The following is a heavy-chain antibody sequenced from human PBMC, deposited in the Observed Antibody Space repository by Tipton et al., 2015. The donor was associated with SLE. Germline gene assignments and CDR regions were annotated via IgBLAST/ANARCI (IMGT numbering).Heavy chain of an antibody. CDR1: GYTFTSYY. CDR2: INPSGGST. J-gene: IGHJ3*02. D-gene: IGHD3/OR15-3a*01. Sequence: QSGAEVKKPGASVKVSCKASGYTFTSYYMHWVRQAPGQGLEWMGIINPSGGSTSYAQKFQGRLTMTRDTSTSTVYMELSSLRSEDTAVYYCATVFWFGAFDIWGQGTMVTVSS. V-gene: IGHV1-46*01. CDR3: ATVFWFGAFDI.